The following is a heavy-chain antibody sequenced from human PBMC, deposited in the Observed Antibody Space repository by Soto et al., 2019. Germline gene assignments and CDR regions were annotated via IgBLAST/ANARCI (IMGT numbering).Heavy chain of an antibody. V-gene: IGHV3-30-3*01. CDR1: GFTFSSYA. CDR2: ISYDGSNK. Sequence: QVQLVESGGGVVQPGRSLRLSCAASGFTFSSYAMHWVRQAPGKGLEWVAVISYDGSNKYYADSVKGRFTISRDNSKNTLYLQMNSLRAEDTAVYYCARKGTPYYYYGMDVWGQGTTVTVSS. J-gene: IGHJ6*02. D-gene: IGHD1-7*01. CDR3: ARKGTPYYYYGMDV.